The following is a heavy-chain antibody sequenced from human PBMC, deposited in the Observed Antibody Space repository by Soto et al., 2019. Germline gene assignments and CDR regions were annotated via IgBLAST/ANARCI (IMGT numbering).Heavy chain of an antibody. D-gene: IGHD2-2*02. V-gene: IGHV3-23*01. CDR3: AKANGYCSSTSCYKGRYYYYGMDV. Sequence: GGSLRLSCAASGFTFGSYAMSWVRQAPGKGLEWVSAISGSGGSTYYADSVKGRFTISRDNSKNTLYLQMNSLRAEDTAVYYCAKANGYCSSTSCYKGRYYYYGMDVWGQGTTVTVSS. CDR2: ISGSGGST. J-gene: IGHJ6*02. CDR1: GFTFGSYA.